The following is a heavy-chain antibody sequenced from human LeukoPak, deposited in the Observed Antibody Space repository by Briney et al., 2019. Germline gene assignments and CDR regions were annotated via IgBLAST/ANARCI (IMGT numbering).Heavy chain of an antibody. Sequence: NPSQTLSLTCAVSGGSISSGGYSWRWIRQPPGKGLEWIGYIYHSGSTYYNPSLKSRVTISVDRSKNQFSLKLSSVTAADTAVYYCARGDILTTFGYWGQGTLVTVSS. CDR2: IYHSGST. CDR3: ARGDILTTFGY. V-gene: IGHV4-30-2*01. D-gene: IGHD3-9*01. CDR1: GGSISSGGYS. J-gene: IGHJ4*02.